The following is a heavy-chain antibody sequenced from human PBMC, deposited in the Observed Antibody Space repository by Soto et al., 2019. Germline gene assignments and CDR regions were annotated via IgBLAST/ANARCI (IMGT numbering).Heavy chain of an antibody. J-gene: IGHJ4*02. V-gene: IGHV1-18*01. D-gene: IGHD3-3*01. Sequence: QVQLVQSGAEVKKPGASVKVSCKASGYTFTSYGISWVRQAPGQGLEWMGWISAYNGNTNYAQKLQGRVTMTTDTSXXTAYMELRSLRSDDTAVYYCASGYYDFWSGFSSDYWGQGTLVTVSS. CDR2: ISAYNGNT. CDR3: ASGYYDFWSGFSSDY. CDR1: GYTFTSYG.